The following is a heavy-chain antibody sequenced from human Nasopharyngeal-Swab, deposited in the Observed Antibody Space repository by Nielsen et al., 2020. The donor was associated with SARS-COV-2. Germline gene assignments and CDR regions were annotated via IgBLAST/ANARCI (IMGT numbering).Heavy chain of an antibody. J-gene: IGHJ6*02. CDR2: ISKDGFDT. V-gene: IGHV3-30*18. CDR3: AKDLDGSGSNNHYFYYVMDV. D-gene: IGHD2/OR15-2a*01. Sequence: WIRQPPGKGLEWVAVISKDGFDTKPSDSVKGRFTISRDNSKNTVFLQMNSLRVEDTAIYYCAKDLDGSGSNNHYFYYVMDVWGLGTTVTVSS.